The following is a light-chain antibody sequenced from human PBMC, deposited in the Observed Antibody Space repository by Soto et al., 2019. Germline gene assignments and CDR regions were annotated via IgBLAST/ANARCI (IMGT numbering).Light chain of an antibody. V-gene: IGKV1-39*01. CDR1: QSISSY. CDR2: AAS. CDR3: QQSYSTPIP. J-gene: IGKJ5*01. Sequence: DIQMTQSPSSLSASVGDRVTITCRASQSISSYLNWYQQKPGKAPKLLIYAASSLQSGVPSRFSGSGSGTDFTLTISSLQPEDFATYSCQQSYSTPIPCGQGTRLEIK.